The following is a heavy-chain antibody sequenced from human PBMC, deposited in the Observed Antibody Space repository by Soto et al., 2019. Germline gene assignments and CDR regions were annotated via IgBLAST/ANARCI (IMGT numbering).Heavy chain of an antibody. V-gene: IGHV4-30-2*01. Sequence: SETLSLTCGVSGDTISTGGYSWAWIRQPPGKALEWIGHTYHSGNPYYNPSLKSRVTISIDRSKNQFSLKVNSVTAADTAVYYCARRQGLTTFELWGRGTLVTVS. J-gene: IGHJ2*01. D-gene: IGHD4-17*01. CDR3: ARRQGLTTFEL. CDR2: TYHSGNP. CDR1: GDTISTGGYS.